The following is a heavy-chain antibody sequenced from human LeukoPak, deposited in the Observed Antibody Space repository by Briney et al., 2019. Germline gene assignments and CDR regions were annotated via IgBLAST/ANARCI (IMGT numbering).Heavy chain of an antibody. CDR2: ISESGGTT. J-gene: IGHJ1*01. CDR1: RFTFSSYA. D-gene: IGHD2-2*01. Sequence: GGSLRLSCAASRFTFSSYAMSWVRQAPGKGLEWVSGISESGGTTFYADSVKGRFTISRDNSKNTLYLQMNSLRAEDTAVYYCAKAPNQLLSEYFQHWGQGTLVTVSS. V-gene: IGHV3-23*01. CDR3: AKAPNQLLSEYFQH.